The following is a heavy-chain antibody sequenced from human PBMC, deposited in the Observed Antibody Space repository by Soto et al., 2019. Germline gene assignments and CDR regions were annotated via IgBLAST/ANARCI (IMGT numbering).Heavy chain of an antibody. CDR2: INPILSMS. V-gene: IGHV1-69*02. CDR1: GDTFTFYS. Sequence: QVQLVQSGAEVKRPGSSVKVSCKASGDTFTFYSINWVRQAPGLGLEWMGRINPILSMSNYAQRFQGRVTMTADKSTSTAYMELSSLRSEDTAIYYCASSYGSRDRALDFWGQGALVTVSS. D-gene: IGHD3-10*01. CDR3: ASSYGSRDRALDF. J-gene: IGHJ4*02.